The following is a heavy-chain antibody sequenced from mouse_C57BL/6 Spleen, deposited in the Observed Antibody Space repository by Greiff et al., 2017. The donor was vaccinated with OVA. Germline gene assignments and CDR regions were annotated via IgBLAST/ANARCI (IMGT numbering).Heavy chain of an antibody. J-gene: IGHJ1*03. Sequence: QVQLQQPGAELVKPGASVKLSCKASGYTFTSYWMHWVKQRPGQGLEWIGMIHPNSGSTNYNEKFKSKATLTVDKSSSTAYMQLSSLTSEDSAVYYCERDSYYYGSSYVGFDVWGTGTTVTVSS. CDR1: GYTFTSYW. D-gene: IGHD1-1*01. CDR2: IHPNSGST. V-gene: IGHV1-64*01. CDR3: ERDSYYYGSSYVGFDV.